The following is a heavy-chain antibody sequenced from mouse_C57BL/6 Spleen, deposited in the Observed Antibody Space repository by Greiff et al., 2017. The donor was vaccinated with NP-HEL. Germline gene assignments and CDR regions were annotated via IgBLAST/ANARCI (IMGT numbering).Heavy chain of an antibody. Sequence: EVQLVESGGGLVKPGGSLKLSCAASGFTFSDYGMHWVRQAPEKGLEWVAYISSGSSTIYYADTVKGRFTISRDHAKNTLFLQMTSLRSEDTAMYYCARINYYGSSYDAMDYWGQGTSVTVSS. J-gene: IGHJ4*01. D-gene: IGHD1-1*01. CDR2: ISSGSSTI. CDR1: GFTFSDYG. V-gene: IGHV5-17*01. CDR3: ARINYYGSSYDAMDY.